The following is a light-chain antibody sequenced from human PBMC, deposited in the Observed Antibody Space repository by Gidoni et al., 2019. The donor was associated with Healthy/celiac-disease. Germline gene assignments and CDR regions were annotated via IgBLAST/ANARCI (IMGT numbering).Light chain of an antibody. CDR1: QSVLYSSNKENY. CDR2: CAS. V-gene: IGKV4-1*01. CDR3: QQYYSTPHT. Sequence: DLVMTQSPDSLAVSLGERATINYKSSQSVLYSSNKENYLAWYQQKPGQTRKWLIYCASTRESGVPARFSGSGSGTDFTLAISSLQAEDVAVYYCQQYYSTPHTFXXXTRLEIK. J-gene: IGKJ5*01.